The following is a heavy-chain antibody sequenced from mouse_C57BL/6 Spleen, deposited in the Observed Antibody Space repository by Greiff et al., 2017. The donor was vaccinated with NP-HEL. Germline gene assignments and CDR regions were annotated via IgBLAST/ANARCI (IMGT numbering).Heavy chain of an antibody. CDR2: IYPGSGST. CDR3: ASSHYGSSYCWFAY. Sequence: QVQLQQSGAELVKPGASVKMSCKASGYTFTSYWITWVKQRPGQGLEWIGDIYPGSGSTNYNEKFKSKATLTVDTSSSTAYMQLSSLTSEDSAVYYCASSHYGSSYCWFAYWGQGTLVTVSA. J-gene: IGHJ3*01. D-gene: IGHD1-1*01. CDR1: GYTFTSYW. V-gene: IGHV1-55*01.